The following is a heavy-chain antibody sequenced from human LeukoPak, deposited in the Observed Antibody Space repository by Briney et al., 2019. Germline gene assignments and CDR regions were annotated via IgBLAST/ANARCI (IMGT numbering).Heavy chain of an antibody. Sequence: SETLSLTCTVSGGSISSYYWSWIRQPAGKGLEWIGRIYTSGSTNYNPSLKSRVTMSVDTSKNQFSLKLSSVTAADTAVYYCARDQFCTNGVCYYYYMDVWGKGTTVTVSS. D-gene: IGHD2-8*01. CDR3: ARDQFCTNGVCYYYYMDV. CDR2: IYTSGST. J-gene: IGHJ6*03. CDR1: GGSISSYY. V-gene: IGHV4-4*07.